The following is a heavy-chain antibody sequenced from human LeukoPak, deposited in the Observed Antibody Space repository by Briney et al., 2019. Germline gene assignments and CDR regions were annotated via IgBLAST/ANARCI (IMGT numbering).Heavy chain of an antibody. CDR2: ISSSSSTI. CDR3: SELGITMIGGV. J-gene: IGHJ6*01. Sequence: GGSLRLSCAASGFTFSSYSMNWVRQAPGKGLEWVSYISSSSSTIYYADSVKGRFTISRDNAKNSLYLQMNSLRAEDTAVYYCSELGITMIGGVWGKGTTVTISS. CDR1: GFTFSSYS. D-gene: IGHD3-10*02. V-gene: IGHV3-48*01.